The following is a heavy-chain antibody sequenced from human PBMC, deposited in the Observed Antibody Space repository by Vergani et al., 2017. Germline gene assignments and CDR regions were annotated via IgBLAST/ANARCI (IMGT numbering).Heavy chain of an antibody. V-gene: IGHV4-39*01. D-gene: IGHD6-19*01. CDR1: GGSISSSSYY. CDR3: ARQELRIAVAYNGFDP. CDR2: IYYSGST. Sequence: QLQLQESGPGLVKPSETLSLTCTVSGGSISSSSYYWGWIRQPPGKGLEWIGSIYYSGSTYYNPSLKSRVTISVDTSKNQFSLTLRSVTAADTAVYYCARQELRIAVAYNGFDPWGEGTLVTVSS. J-gene: IGHJ5*02.